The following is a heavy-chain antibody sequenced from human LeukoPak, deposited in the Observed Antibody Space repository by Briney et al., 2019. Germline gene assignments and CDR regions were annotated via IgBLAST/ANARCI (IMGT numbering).Heavy chain of an antibody. CDR3: ARHEPYSSGWLDFDP. CDR1: GYSFTSYW. CDR2: IYPGGSDT. J-gene: IGHJ5*02. Sequence: GESLKISCKGSGYSFTSYWIGWVRQMPGKGLEWMGIIYPGGSDTRYSPSFQGQVTISADKSISTAYLQWSSLKASDTAMYYCARHEPYSSGWLDFDPWGQGTLVTVSS. V-gene: IGHV5-51*01. D-gene: IGHD6-19*01.